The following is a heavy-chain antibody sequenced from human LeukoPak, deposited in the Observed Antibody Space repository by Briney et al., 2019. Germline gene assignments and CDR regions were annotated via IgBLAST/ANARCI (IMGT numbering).Heavy chain of an antibody. V-gene: IGHV4-34*01. J-gene: IGHJ5*02. CDR2: INHSGST. Sequence: PSETLSLTCALYGGSFSGYYWSWIRQPPGKGREWIGQINHSGSTNYNPSLKSRVTISVDTSKNQFSLKLSSVTAADTAVYYCARGYDYSSSSYWFDPWGQGTLVTVSS. CDR1: GGSFSGYY. CDR3: ARGYDYSSSSYWFDP. D-gene: IGHD6-6*01.